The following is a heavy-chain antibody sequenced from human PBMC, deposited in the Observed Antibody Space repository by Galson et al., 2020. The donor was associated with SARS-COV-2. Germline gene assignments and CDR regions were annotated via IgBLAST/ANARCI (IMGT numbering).Heavy chain of an antibody. CDR2: INHSGST. V-gene: IGHV4-34*01. J-gene: IGHJ5*02. CDR3: ARGLPGRFDP. Sequence: ETSETLSLTCAVYGGSFSGYYWSWIRQPPGKGLEWIGEINHSGSTNYNPSLKSRVTISVDTSKNQFSLKLSSVTAADTAVYYCARGLPGRFDPWGQGTLVTVSS. CDR1: GGSFSGYY.